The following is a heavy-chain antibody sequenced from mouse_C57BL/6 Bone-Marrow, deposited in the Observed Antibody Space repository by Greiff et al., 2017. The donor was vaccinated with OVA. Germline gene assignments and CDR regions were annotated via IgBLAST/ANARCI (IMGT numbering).Heavy chain of an antibody. CDR3: AITYYRSSEGAMDS. Sequence: QVQLKQPGAELVKPGASVKVSCKASGYTFTSYWMHWVKQRPGQGLEWIGRIHPSDSDTNYNQKFKGKATLTVDKSSSTAYMQLSSLTSEDSAVYYCAITYYRSSEGAMDSWGEGTPVTVSS. D-gene: IGHD1-1*01. J-gene: IGHJ4*01. CDR1: GYTFTSYW. CDR2: IHPSDSDT. V-gene: IGHV1-74*01.